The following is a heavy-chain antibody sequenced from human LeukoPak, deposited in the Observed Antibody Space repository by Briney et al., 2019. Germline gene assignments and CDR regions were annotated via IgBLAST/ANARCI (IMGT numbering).Heavy chain of an antibody. CDR1: GFTFSSYD. CDR2: ISWNSGSI. Sequence: GGSLRLSCVASGFTFSSYDMHWVRQAPGKGLEWVSGISWNSGSIGYADSVKGRFTISRDNAKNSLYLQMNSLRAEDTALYYCAKEGHDFGFDYWGQGTLVTVSS. J-gene: IGHJ4*02. CDR3: AKEGHDFGFDY. D-gene: IGHD4-17*01. V-gene: IGHV3-9*01.